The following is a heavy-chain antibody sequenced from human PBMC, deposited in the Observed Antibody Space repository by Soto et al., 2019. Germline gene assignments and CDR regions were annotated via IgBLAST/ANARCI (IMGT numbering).Heavy chain of an antibody. Sequence: GASVKVSCKASGYTFTSYYVHWVRQAPGQGLEWMGVINPSGGSTDYAQKFKGRVTMTRDTSPTTVYMELRSLRSEDTAMYYCARKNGASPFDYWGQGPLVTV. V-gene: IGHV1-46*01. CDR1: GYTFTSYY. CDR2: INPSGGST. J-gene: IGHJ4*02. CDR3: ARKNGASPFDY. D-gene: IGHD4-17*01.